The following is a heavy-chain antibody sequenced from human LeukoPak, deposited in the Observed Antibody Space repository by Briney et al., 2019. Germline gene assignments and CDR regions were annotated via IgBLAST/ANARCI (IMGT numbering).Heavy chain of an antibody. CDR2: IYHSGST. Sequence: PSETLSLTCTVSGDSISSGGYYWSWIRQPPGKGLEWIGYIYHSGSTYYNPSLKSRVTISVDTSKNQFSLKLSSVTAADTAVYYCARGKGSGWYSEYFQHWGQGTLVTVCS. J-gene: IGHJ1*01. D-gene: IGHD6-19*01. CDR3: ARGKGSGWYSEYFQH. V-gene: IGHV4-30-2*05. CDR1: GDSISSGGYY.